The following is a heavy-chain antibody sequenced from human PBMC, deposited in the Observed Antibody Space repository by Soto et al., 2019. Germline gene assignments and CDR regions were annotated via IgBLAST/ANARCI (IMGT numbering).Heavy chain of an antibody. V-gene: IGHV1-69*01. CDR1: GGTFSSYA. D-gene: IGHD5-18*01. J-gene: IGHJ6*02. Sequence: QVQLVQSGAEVKKPGSSVKVSCKASGGTFSSYASSWVRQAPGQGLEWMGGIIPIFGTANYAQKFQGRVTITADESTSTAYMELSSLRSEDTTVYYCARGYGPYYYYGMDVWGQGTTVTVSS. CDR2: IIPIFGTA. CDR3: ARGYGPYYYYGMDV.